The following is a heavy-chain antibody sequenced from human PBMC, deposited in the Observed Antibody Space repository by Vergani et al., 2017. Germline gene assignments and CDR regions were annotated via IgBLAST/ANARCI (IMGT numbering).Heavy chain of an antibody. Sequence: QVHLVESGGGVVQPGRSLRLSCVVSGFTSSYYGMNWVRQAPGKGLEWVAVISYDGTQKYYADSVKGRFTISRDNSKSTLYLQMNSMRTEDTAVDYCATKSCGTPGCQIGYFREWGQGTLVTVSS. CDR2: ISYDGTQK. CDR1: GFTSSYYG. D-gene: IGHD1-1*01. CDR3: ATKSCGTPGCQIGYFRE. V-gene: IGHV3-30*03. J-gene: IGHJ1*01.